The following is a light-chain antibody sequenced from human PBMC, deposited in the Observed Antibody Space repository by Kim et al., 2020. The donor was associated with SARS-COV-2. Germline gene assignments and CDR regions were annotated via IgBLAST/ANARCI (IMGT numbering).Light chain of an antibody. J-gene: IGLJ3*02. CDR1: NLGGKN. CDR3: QAWDTSTHYP. Sequence: SYELTQPPSVSVAPGQTASITCYGTNLGGKNAQWYQQRPGQSPVLVIYYDSNRPSGIPERFSGSNSGNTATLTISGTQAMDEADYFCQAWDTSTHYPFGG. V-gene: IGLV3-1*01. CDR2: YDS.